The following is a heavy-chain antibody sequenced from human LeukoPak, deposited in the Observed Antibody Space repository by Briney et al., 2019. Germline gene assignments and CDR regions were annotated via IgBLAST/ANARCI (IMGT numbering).Heavy chain of an antibody. V-gene: IGHV3-33*06. Sequence: GRSLRLSCAASGFTFSSYGMHWVRQAPGKGLEWVAVIWYDGSNKYYADSVKGRFTISRVNSKNTLYLQMNSLRAEDTAVYYCAKGATTYSSGYYGLDYWGQGTLVTVSS. CDR3: AKGATTYSSGYYGLDY. CDR2: IWYDGSNK. J-gene: IGHJ4*02. D-gene: IGHD3-22*01. CDR1: GFTFSSYG.